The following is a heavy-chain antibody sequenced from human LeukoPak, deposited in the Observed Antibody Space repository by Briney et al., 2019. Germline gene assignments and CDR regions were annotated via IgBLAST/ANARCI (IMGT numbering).Heavy chain of an antibody. Sequence: PGGSLRLSCAPSGFTVITNYMSWGRQAPGKGLEWVSAIYSGGSTYYADSVKGRFTISRDNSKNTLYLQMNSLRAEDTAVYYCARLWRGSGFDYWGQGTLVTVSS. CDR1: GFTVITNY. CDR2: IYSGGST. J-gene: IGHJ4*02. CDR3: ARLWRGSGFDY. V-gene: IGHV3-53*01.